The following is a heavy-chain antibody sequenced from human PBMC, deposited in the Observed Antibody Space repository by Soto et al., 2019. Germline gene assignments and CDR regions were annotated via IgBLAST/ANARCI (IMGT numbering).Heavy chain of an antibody. Sequence: GASVKVSCKASGDTFSFYTINWVRQAPGLGLEWVGRINPIVSMSNYAQKFQGRVMMTADKSTSTAYMELRSLRSDDTAMYFCAASYGSGYRAFDYWGQGALVTVSS. V-gene: IGHV1-69*02. CDR2: INPIVSMS. CDR1: GDTFSFYT. CDR3: AASYGSGYRAFDY. D-gene: IGHD3-10*01. J-gene: IGHJ4*02.